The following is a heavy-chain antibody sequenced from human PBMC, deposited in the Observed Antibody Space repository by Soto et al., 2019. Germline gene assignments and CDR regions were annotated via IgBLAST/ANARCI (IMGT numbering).Heavy chain of an antibody. Sequence: QVQLQQWGAGLLKPSETLSLTCAVSGGSFSGFCWSWIRQSSGKGLEWIGEIDHSGITNHNTALKSRATMSVDTSKNQFSLKLRSVTAADTAVYYCARGVSVTLAVQGGAPDKNYFDSWSQGTLVTVSS. J-gene: IGHJ4*02. CDR3: ARGVSVTLAVQGGAPDKNYFDS. CDR1: GGSFSGFC. V-gene: IGHV4-34*04. D-gene: IGHD1-26*01. CDR2: IDHSGIT.